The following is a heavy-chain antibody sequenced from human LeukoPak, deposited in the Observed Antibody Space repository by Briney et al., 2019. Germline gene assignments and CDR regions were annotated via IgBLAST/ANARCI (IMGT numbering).Heavy chain of an antibody. CDR2: INHSGST. CDR3: ARGRRIAAAGKRYYYMDV. J-gene: IGHJ6*03. Sequence: PGGSLRLSCAASGFTFSSYAMSWVRQAPGKGLEWIGEINHSGSTNYNPSLKSRVTISVDTSKNQFSLKLSSVTAADTAVYYCARGRRIAAAGKRYYYMDVWGKGTTVTVSS. V-gene: IGHV4-34*01. D-gene: IGHD6-13*01. CDR1: GFTFSSYA.